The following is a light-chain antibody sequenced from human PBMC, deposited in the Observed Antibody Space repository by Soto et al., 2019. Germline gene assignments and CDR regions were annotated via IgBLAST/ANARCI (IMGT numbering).Light chain of an antibody. Sequence: DIQMTQSPSTLSGSVGDRVTITFRASQTISSWLAGYQQKPGKAPKLLIYKVSTLKSGVPSRFSGSGSGTEFTLTISSLQPDDFATYYCQYYNTFSGTFGQGTKVDIK. V-gene: IGKV1-5*03. CDR2: KVS. CDR3: QYYNTFSGT. CDR1: QTISSW. J-gene: IGKJ1*01.